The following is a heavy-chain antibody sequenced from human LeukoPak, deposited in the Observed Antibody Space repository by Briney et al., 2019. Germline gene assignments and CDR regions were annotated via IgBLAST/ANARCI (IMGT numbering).Heavy chain of an antibody. CDR3: VRRTKVRGVTSNYWYFDL. CDR1: GGSISSEDYY. CDR2: IYYSGST. J-gene: IGHJ2*01. D-gene: IGHD3-10*01. V-gene: IGHV4-30-4*01. Sequence: SETLSLACTVSGGSISSEDYYWTWIRQPPGKGLEWIGYIYYSGSTYYNPSLKSRVTISVDTSKNQFSLKLSSVTAADTAVYYCVRRTKVRGVTSNYWYFDLWGRGTLVTVSS.